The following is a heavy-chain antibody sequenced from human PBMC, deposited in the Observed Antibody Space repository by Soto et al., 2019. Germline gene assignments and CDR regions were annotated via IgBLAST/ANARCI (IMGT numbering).Heavy chain of an antibody. J-gene: IGHJ4*02. CDR1: GYTLTDLS. V-gene: IGHV1-24*01. Sequence: ASVTVSCQVSGYTLTDLSMHWVRQAPGKGLEWMGGFDPEDGETIYAQKFQGRVTMTEDTSTDTAYMELSSLRSEDTAVYYCAIEVDTAMDSIWYWGQGTLVTVS. D-gene: IGHD5-18*01. CDR3: AIEVDTAMDSIWY. CDR2: FDPEDGET.